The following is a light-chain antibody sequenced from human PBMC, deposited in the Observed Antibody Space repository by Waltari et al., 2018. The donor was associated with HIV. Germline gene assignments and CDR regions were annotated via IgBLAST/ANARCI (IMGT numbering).Light chain of an antibody. CDR1: QSVSSSY. V-gene: IGKV3-20*01. Sequence: IVSTQSPGTLSLSPGERATPSSRASQSVSSSYLAWYQTKPGQAPRPLIYGASNRATGIPDRFSGSGSGTDFTLTISRLEPKDFAVFYCQHYSNTPWTFGQGTKVE. CDR3: QHYSNTPWT. J-gene: IGKJ1*01. CDR2: GAS.